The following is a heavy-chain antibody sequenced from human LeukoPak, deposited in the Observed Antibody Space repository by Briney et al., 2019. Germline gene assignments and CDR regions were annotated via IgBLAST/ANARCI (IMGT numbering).Heavy chain of an antibody. Sequence: ASVTVSCKASGYTFTSYYMHWVRQAPGQGLEWMGIINPRGGSTSYAQKFQGRVTMTRDMSTSTVYMELSRLRSDDTAVYYCARGGVVPADRGWFDPWGQGTLVTVSS. CDR3: ARGGVVPADRGWFDP. J-gene: IGHJ5*02. CDR1: GYTFTSYY. D-gene: IGHD2-2*01. V-gene: IGHV1-46*01. CDR2: INPRGGST.